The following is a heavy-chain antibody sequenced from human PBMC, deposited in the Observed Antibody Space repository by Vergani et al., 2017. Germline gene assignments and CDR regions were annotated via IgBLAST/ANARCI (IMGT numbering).Heavy chain of an antibody. V-gene: IGHV3-23*04. D-gene: IGHD2-15*01. J-gene: IGHJ1*01. CDR3: AKDWRDLVVVVAPAEYFQH. Sequence: EVQLVESGGGLVQPGRSLRLSCAASGFTFSSYAMSWVRQAPGKGLEWVSAISGSGGSTYYADSVKGRFTISRDNSKNTLYLQMNSLRAEDTAVYYCAKDWRDLVVVVAPAEYFQHWGQGTLVTVSS. CDR1: GFTFSSYA. CDR2: ISGSGGST.